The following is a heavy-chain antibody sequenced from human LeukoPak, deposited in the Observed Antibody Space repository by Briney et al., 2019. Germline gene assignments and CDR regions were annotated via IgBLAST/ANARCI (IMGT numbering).Heavy chain of an antibody. D-gene: IGHD6-13*01. CDR2: IDPSGGST. V-gene: IGHV1-46*01. CDR3: ARHGSSSWSYYYYYMDV. CDR1: GYTFTSYY. J-gene: IGHJ6*03. Sequence: ASVKVSCKASGYTFTSYYMHWVRQAPGQGLEWMGIIDPSGGSTSYAQKFQGRVTMTRDMSTSTVYMELSSLKASDTAMYYCARHGSSSWSYYYYYMDVWGKGATVTVSS.